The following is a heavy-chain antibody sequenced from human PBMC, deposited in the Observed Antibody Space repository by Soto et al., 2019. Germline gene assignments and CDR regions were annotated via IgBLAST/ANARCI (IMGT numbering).Heavy chain of an antibody. J-gene: IGHJ5*02. V-gene: IGHV3-15*01. CDR1: GFTFIDAW. CDR3: MTAPSLNVLS. D-gene: IGHD3-16*01. CDR2: LKSETDGGTA. Sequence: EVQLVESGGGLVKPGGSLRLSCVGSGFTFIDAWLSWVRQAPGKGLEWVGRLKSETDGGTADYAAPVEGRFNISREDSKNTLYLQMNSLKSEDTAVYYCMTAPSLNVLSWGQGALVTVSS.